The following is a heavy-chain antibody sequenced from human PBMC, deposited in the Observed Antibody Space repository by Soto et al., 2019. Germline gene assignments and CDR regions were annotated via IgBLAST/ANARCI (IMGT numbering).Heavy chain of an antibody. V-gene: IGHV1-8*01. J-gene: IGHJ6*03. D-gene: IGHD6-6*01. Sequence: ASVKVSCKASGYTFTSYDINWVRQATGQGLEWMGWMNPNSGNTGYAQKFQGRVTMTRNTSISTAYMELSSLRSEDTAVYYCARGLEQLVGTPNYYYYYYYMDVWGKGTTVTVSS. CDR3: ARGLEQLVGTPNYYYYYYYMDV. CDR2: MNPNSGNT. CDR1: GYTFTSYD.